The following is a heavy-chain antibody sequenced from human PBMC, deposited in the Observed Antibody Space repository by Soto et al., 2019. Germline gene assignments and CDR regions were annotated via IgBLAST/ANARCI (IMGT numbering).Heavy chain of an antibody. V-gene: IGHV1-18*01. CDR1: GYTFINYG. Sequence: QVQLVQSGAEVKKPGASVKVSCKASGYTFINYGISWVRQAPGQGLEWMGWINSYNGNTNYAQKPQGRVTMTPDTSTNSAYMELRSLTADDTAVYYCERSAGVVDGDDYWGQGTLVTVSS. D-gene: IGHD3-10*01. J-gene: IGHJ4*02. CDR3: ERSAGVVDGDDY. CDR2: INSYNGNT.